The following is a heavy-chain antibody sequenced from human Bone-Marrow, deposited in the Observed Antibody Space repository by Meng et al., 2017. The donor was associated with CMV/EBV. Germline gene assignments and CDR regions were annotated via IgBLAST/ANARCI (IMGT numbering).Heavy chain of an antibody. V-gene: IGHV3-23*01. Sequence: GESLKISCAASGFTFSSYAMSWVRQAPGKGLEWVSAISGSGGSTYYADSVKGRFTISRDNAKNSLYLQMNSLRAEDTAVYYCARDLLMDVWGQGTTVTVSS. D-gene: IGHD3-10*01. CDR3: ARDLLMDV. J-gene: IGHJ6*02. CDR2: ISGSGGST. CDR1: GFTFSSYA.